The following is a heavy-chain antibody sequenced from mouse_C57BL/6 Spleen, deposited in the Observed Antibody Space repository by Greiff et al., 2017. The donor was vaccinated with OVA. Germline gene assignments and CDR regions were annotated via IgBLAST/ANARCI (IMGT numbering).Heavy chain of an antibody. CDR2: IYPRDGST. D-gene: IGHD1-1*01. CDR1: GYTFTSYD. Sequence: QVHVKQSGPELVKPGASVKLSCKASGYTFTSYDINWVKQRPGQGLEWIGWIYPRDGSTKYNEKFKGKATLTVDTSSSTAYMELHSLTSEDSAVYFCAYYALAYWGQGTLVTVSA. CDR3: AYYALAY. J-gene: IGHJ3*01. V-gene: IGHV1-85*01.